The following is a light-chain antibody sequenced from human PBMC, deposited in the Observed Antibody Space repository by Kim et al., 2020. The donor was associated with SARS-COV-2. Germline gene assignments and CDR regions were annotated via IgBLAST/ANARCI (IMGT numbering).Light chain of an antibody. CDR3: QAWDSRTVI. J-gene: IGLJ2*01. Sequence: VSPGQSASLTCSGDNLGNTYVCWYQQKPGQSPLLVIYQDNKRPSGIPERFSGSNSGNTATLTISATQAMDEADYYCQAWDSRTVIFGGGTQLTVL. CDR2: QDN. V-gene: IGLV3-1*01. CDR1: NLGNTY.